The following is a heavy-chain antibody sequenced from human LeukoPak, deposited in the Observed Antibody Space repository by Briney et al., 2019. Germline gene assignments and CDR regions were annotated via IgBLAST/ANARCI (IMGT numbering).Heavy chain of an antibody. CDR2: ISGSGGST. Sequence: GGSLRLSCAASGFTFSSYAMSWVRQAPGKGLEWVSAISGSGGSTYYADSVKGRFTISRDNSKNTLYPQMNSLRAEDTAVYYCAKDAGYDFWSGYRTGGDAFDIWGQGTMVTVSS. CDR1: GFTFSSYA. J-gene: IGHJ3*02. V-gene: IGHV3-23*01. CDR3: AKDAGYDFWSGYRTGGDAFDI. D-gene: IGHD3-3*01.